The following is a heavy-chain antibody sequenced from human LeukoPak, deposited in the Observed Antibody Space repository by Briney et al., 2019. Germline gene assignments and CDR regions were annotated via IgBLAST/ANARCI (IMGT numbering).Heavy chain of an antibody. CDR2: IYSGGST. D-gene: IGHD5-18*01. Sequence: PGGSLRLSCAASGFTVSSNYMSWVRQAPGKGLEWVSVIYSGGSTYYADSVKGRFTISRDNSKNTLYLQMNSLRAEDTAVYYRASEYSYGAFDIWGQGTMVTVSS. CDR3: ASEYSYGAFDI. J-gene: IGHJ3*02. CDR1: GFTVSSNY. V-gene: IGHV3-53*01.